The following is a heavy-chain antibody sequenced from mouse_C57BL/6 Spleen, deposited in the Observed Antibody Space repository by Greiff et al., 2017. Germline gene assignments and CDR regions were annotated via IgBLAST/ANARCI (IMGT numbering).Heavy chain of an antibody. CDR2: ISAGGGST. Sequence: EVKLVESGGGLVQPGGSLKLSCAASGFTFSDYYMYWVRQTPEKRLEWVAYISAGGGSTYYPDTVKGRVTISRDNAKNTLYLQMSRLMSEDTAMYYWARNEITTVVGLYYYAMDYWGQGTSVTVSS. D-gene: IGHD1-1*01. J-gene: IGHJ4*01. V-gene: IGHV5-12*01. CDR1: GFTFSDYY. CDR3: ARNEITTVVGLYYYAMDY.